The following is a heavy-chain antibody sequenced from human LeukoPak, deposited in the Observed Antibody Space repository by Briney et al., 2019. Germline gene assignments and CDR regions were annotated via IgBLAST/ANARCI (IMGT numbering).Heavy chain of an antibody. CDR1: GYTFSSYY. V-gene: IGHV1-46*01. D-gene: IGHD4-23*01. CDR2: INPSGGST. CDR3: AREPTSGANSV. Sequence: ASVTVSCKVSGYTFSSYYMDWVRQTPGQGLEWMGIINPSGGSTSYAQKFQGRVTMTRDTSTSTVYMELSSLRSEDTAVYYCAREPTSGANSVWGQGSLVPVSS. J-gene: IGHJ4*02.